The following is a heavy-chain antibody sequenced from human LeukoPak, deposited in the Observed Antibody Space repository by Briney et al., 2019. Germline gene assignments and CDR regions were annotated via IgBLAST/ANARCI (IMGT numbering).Heavy chain of an antibody. J-gene: IGHJ4*02. CDR3: ARSVLAFGVVILYFDY. CDR1: GYTFTSYA. CDR2: INAGNGNT. Sequence: GASVKVSCKASGYTFTSYAMHWVRQAPGQRLEWMGWINAGNGNTKYSQKFQGRVTITRDTSASTAYMELSSLRSEDTAVYYCARSVLAFGVVILYFDYWGQGTLVTVSS. D-gene: IGHD3-3*01. V-gene: IGHV1-3*01.